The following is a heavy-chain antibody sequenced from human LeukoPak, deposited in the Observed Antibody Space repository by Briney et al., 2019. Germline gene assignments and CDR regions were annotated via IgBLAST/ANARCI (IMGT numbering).Heavy chain of an antibody. J-gene: IGHJ4*02. V-gene: IGHV3-30*18. CDR3: AKDLRQWLVSGQDY. D-gene: IGHD6-19*01. Sequence: AGGSLRLSCAASGFTFSSYGMHWVRQAPGKGLEWVAVISYDGSNKYYADSVKGRFTISRDNSKNTLYLQMNSLRAEDTAVYYCAKDLRQWLVSGQDYWGQGTLVTVSS. CDR1: GFTFSSYG. CDR2: ISYDGSNK.